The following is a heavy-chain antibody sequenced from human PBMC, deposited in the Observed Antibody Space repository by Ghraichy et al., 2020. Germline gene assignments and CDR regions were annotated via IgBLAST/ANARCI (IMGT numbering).Heavy chain of an antibody. Sequence: GGSLRLSWAASGLTFSSYSMNWARQAPGKGLEWVSSISSSSSYIYYADSVKGRFTISRDNAKNSLYLQMNSLRAEDTAVYYCARDTAMVSDYWGQGTLVTVSS. J-gene: IGHJ4*02. CDR2: ISSSSSYI. CDR1: GLTFSSYS. V-gene: IGHV3-21*01. D-gene: IGHD5-18*01. CDR3: ARDTAMVSDY.